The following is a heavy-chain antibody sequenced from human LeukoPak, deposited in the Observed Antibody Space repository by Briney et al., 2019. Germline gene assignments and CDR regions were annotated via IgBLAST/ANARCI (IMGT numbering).Heavy chain of an antibody. CDR3: ARSEGTTVTMIDY. J-gene: IGHJ4*02. Sequence: PGGSLRLSCAASGFTFSSYWMHWVRQAPGKGLVWISRINSDGSGTSYADSVKGRFTISRDNSKNTLYLQMNSLRPEDTAVYYCARSEGTTVTMIDYWGQGTLVTVSS. D-gene: IGHD4-17*01. CDR1: GFTFSSYW. V-gene: IGHV3-74*01. CDR2: INSDGSGT.